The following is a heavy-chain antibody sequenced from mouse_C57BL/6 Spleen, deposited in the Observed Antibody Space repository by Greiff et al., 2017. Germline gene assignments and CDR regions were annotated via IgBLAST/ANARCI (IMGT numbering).Heavy chain of an antibody. CDR2: IYPGSGST. CDR3: ARSDYYCSSYDY. Sequence: QVQLQQPGAELVKPGASVKMSCKASGYTFTSYWLTWVKQRPGQGLEWIGDIYPGSGSTNYNEKFKGKATLTVDTSSSTAYMQLSSLTSEDSAVYYCARSDYYCSSYDYWGQGTTLTVAS. D-gene: IGHD1-1*01. V-gene: IGHV1-55*01. J-gene: IGHJ2*01. CDR1: GYTFTSYW.